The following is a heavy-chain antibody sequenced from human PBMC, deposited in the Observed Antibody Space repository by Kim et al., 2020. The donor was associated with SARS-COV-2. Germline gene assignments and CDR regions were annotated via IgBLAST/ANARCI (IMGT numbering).Heavy chain of an antibody. J-gene: IGHJ4*02. Sequence: LSLTCAASGFTFSSYGMHWVRQAPGKGLEWVAVIWYDGSNKYYADSVKGRFTISRDNSKNTLYLQMNSLRAEDTAVYYCAKDQLVAAARAYYFDYWGQGTLVTVSS. CDR3: AKDQLVAAARAYYFDY. CDR2: IWYDGSNK. D-gene: IGHD6-13*01. CDR1: GFTFSSYG. V-gene: IGHV3-33*06.